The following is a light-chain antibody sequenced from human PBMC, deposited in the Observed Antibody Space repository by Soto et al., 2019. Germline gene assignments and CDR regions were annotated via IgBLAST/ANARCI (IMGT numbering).Light chain of an antibody. CDR1: SSDVGTYNL. Sequence: QSALTQPASVSGSPGQSITISCTGTSSDVGTYNLVSWYQLHPGQAPRLIIYEGSKRPSGVSDRFSGSRSGNTASLTISGLQAEEEADYYCCSHAGLTTFVYVFGTGTKVTVL. V-gene: IGLV2-23*01. J-gene: IGLJ1*01. CDR2: EGS. CDR3: CSHAGLTTFVYV.